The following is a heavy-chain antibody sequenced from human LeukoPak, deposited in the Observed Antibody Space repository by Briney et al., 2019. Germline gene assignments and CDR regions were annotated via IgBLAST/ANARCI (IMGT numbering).Heavy chain of an antibody. J-gene: IGHJ4*02. Sequence: GGSLRLSCAASGFTFSSYAMHWVRQAPGKGLEWVAVISYDGSNKYYADSVKGRFTVSRDNAKNSLYLQMNSLRAEDTAVYYCARAVGFWSGLDYWGQGTLVTVSS. V-gene: IGHV3-30-3*01. CDR1: GFTFSSYA. D-gene: IGHD3-3*01. CDR3: ARAVGFWSGLDY. CDR2: ISYDGSNK.